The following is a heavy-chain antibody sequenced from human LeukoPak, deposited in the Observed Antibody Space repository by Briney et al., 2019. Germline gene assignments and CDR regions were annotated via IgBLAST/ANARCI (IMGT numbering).Heavy chain of an antibody. Sequence: GGSLRLSGAASGFTFSSYWMQWVRQPPGKGLVWVSRINGDGSSTGYADSVKGRFTISRDNAKNTLYLQMNSLRAEDTALYYSPRNFAMVRGVYYYYYGMDVWGQGTTVTVSS. D-gene: IGHD3-10*01. CDR3: PRNFAMVRGVYYYYYGMDV. V-gene: IGHV3-74*01. CDR1: GFTFSSYW. CDR2: INGDGSST. J-gene: IGHJ6*02.